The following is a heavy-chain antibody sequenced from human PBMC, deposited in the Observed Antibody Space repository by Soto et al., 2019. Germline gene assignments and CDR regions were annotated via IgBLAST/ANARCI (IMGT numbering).Heavy chain of an antibody. V-gene: IGHV4-59*01. CDR1: GGSISSYY. CDR2: IYYSGST. J-gene: IGHJ6*02. Sequence: QVQLQESGPGLVKPSETLSLTCTVSGGSISSYYWSWIRQPPGKGLEWIGYIYYSGSTNYNPSLNSRVTISVDTSRNQFSLKLSSVTAADTAVYYCACVDTAMVNYYYGMDVWGQGTTVTVSS. CDR3: ACVDTAMVNYYYGMDV. D-gene: IGHD5-18*01.